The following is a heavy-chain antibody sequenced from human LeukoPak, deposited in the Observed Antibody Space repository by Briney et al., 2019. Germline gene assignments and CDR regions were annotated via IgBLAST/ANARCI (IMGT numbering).Heavy chain of an antibody. V-gene: IGHV1-46*01. Sequence: ASVTVSCKASGYTFTSYYMHWVRQAPGQGLEWMGIINPSGGSTSYAQKFQGRVTMTRDTSTSTVYMELSSLRSEDTAVYYCARDRRDSSGYYGLSYWGQGTLVTVSS. D-gene: IGHD3-22*01. J-gene: IGHJ4*02. CDR1: GYTFTSYY. CDR2: INPSGGST. CDR3: ARDRRDSSGYYGLSY.